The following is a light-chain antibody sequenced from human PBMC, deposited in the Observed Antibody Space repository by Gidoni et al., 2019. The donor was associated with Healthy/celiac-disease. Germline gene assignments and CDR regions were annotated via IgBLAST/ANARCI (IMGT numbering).Light chain of an antibody. CDR1: NIGSKS. CDR3: QVWDSSSDHPHVV. CDR2: DDS. V-gene: IGLV3-21*03. Sequence: SYVLPQPPSVSVAPGKTARITCGGNNIGSKSVHWYQQKPGQAPVLVVYDDSDRPSGSPERFSGSNSGNTATLTISRVEAGDEADYYCQVWDSSSDHPHVVFGGGTKLTVL. J-gene: IGLJ2*01.